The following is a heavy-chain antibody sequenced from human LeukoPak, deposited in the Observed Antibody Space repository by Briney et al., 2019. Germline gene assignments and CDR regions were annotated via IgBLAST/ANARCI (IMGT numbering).Heavy chain of an antibody. V-gene: IGHV3-53*01. Sequence: GGSLRLSCVVSGFTVSSKYMSWVRQAPGRGLEWVSVIYSGGSTYYADSVKGRFTISRDESKNTLYLQMKSLRAEDTAVYYCARVVSGIRGVLLGFDYWGQGTLVTVSS. CDR3: ARVVSGIRGVLLGFDY. CDR2: IYSGGST. D-gene: IGHD3-10*01. J-gene: IGHJ4*02. CDR1: GFTVSSKY.